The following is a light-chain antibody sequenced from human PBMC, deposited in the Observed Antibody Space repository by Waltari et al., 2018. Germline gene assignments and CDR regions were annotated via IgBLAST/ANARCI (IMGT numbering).Light chain of an antibody. J-gene: IGLJ3*02. CDR2: KAN. CDR1: SGSVSSNSY. Sequence: QTVVTQEPSLSVSPGGTVTLTCALSSGSVSSNSYASWYQQSPGQTPRTLVYKANIRSSGVPDRFSGSMLGNKAALIITGAQADDESDYYCLLYMGSGIWVFGVGTKLTVL. V-gene: IGLV8-61*01. CDR3: LLYMGSGIWV.